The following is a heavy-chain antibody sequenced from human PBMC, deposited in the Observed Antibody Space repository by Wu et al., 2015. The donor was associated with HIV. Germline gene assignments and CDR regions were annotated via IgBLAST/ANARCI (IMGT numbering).Heavy chain of an antibody. Sequence: QVQLVQSGAEVKKPGSSVKVSCKASGHSFSSFAITWVRQAPGQGLEWMGGIIPLFDTSHYAQKFREQSHNEPRTKIHEHSLHGTEQPDIPDDHGLLYCARKSKFSSTWYKLLDSWGQGTLWSPSP. CDR2: IIPLFDTS. CDR3: ARKSKFSSTWYKLLDS. V-gene: IGHV1-69*05. D-gene: IGHD6-13*01. J-gene: IGHJ4*02. CDR1: GHSFSSFA.